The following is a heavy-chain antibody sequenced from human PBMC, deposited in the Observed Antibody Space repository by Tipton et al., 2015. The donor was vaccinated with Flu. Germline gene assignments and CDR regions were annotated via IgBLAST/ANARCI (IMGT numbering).Heavy chain of an antibody. V-gene: IGHV3-23*01. CDR2: FRRCGGFRGSGAAT. CDR1: GFTFSYYY. Sequence: SLRLSCAASGFTFSYYYMSWIRQAPGKGLEWVAAFRRCGGFRGSGAATYYADSVKGRFTISRDNSQNTLYLQMSILRAVNTAVYFCTKVIPELVSGLDHWGQGSLVTVSS. J-gene: IGHJ4*02. CDR3: TKVIPELVSGLDH. D-gene: IGHD1-7*01.